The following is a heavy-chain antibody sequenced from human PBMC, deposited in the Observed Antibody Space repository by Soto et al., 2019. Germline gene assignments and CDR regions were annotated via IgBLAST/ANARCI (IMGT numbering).Heavy chain of an antibody. J-gene: IGHJ6*02. CDR3: ARGYKYCSGGSCYYYYGMDV. CDR2: IYHSGST. V-gene: IGHV4-4*02. CDR1: GGSISSSNW. Sequence: LSLTCAVSGGSISSSNWWSWVRQPPGKGLEWIGEIYHSGSTNYNPSLKSRVTISVDKSKNQFSLKLSSVTAADTAVYYCARGYKYCSGGSCYYYYGMDVWGQGT. D-gene: IGHD2-15*01.